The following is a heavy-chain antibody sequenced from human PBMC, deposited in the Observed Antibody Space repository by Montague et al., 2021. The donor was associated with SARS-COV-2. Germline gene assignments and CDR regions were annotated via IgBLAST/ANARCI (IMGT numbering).Heavy chain of an antibody. V-gene: IGHV4-39*01. Sequence: SETLSLTCTVTGGSINGSSDYWGWIRQSPGKGREWVASDDYSGNTYYSPSLKSRLTISADTSKNQFSLKLNSVTAADTALYSGARPGYSYGWGDWGQGTLVTVSS. CDR2: DDYSGNT. CDR3: ARPGYSYGWGD. D-gene: IGHD5-18*01. CDR1: GGSINGSSDY. J-gene: IGHJ4*02.